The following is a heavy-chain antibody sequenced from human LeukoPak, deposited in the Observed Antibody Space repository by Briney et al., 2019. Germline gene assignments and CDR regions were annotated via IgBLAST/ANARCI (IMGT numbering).Heavy chain of an antibody. Sequence: GASVKVSCKASGYTFTSYYMHWVRQAPGQGLEWMGIINPSGGSTSYAQKFQGRVTMTRDTSTSTVYMELSSLRSEDTAVYYCARTFYDFWSGYKHVGHWFGPWGQGTLVTVSS. D-gene: IGHD3-3*01. J-gene: IGHJ5*02. CDR2: INPSGGST. CDR1: GYTFTSYY. V-gene: IGHV1-46*03. CDR3: ARTFYDFWSGYKHVGHWFGP.